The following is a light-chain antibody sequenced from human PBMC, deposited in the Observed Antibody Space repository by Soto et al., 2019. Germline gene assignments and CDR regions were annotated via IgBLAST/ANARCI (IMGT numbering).Light chain of an antibody. CDR3: CSYAGGYTWV. CDR2: DVS. J-gene: IGLJ3*02. V-gene: IGLV2-11*01. Sequence: QSALTQPRSVSGSPGQSVTISCTGTSSDVGGYNYVSWYKQHPGKAPKLMIYDVSERPSGVPDRFSGSKSGNTASLTISGLQAENEADYYCCSYAGGYTWVFGGGTKVTVL. CDR1: SSDVGGYNY.